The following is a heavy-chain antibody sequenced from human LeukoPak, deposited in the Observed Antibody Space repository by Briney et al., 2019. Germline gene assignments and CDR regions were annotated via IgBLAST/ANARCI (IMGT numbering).Heavy chain of an antibody. CDR1: GFTFSTYN. J-gene: IGHJ3*01. D-gene: IGHD1-26*01. Sequence: GRTLRLSCEASGFTFSTYNMHWVRQAPGKGLVWVTVISIDGENKYYADSVKGRSTVSRDNSKNTLYLQMSTLGDEDTAVYRCARGLVGVSGVFDLWGQGTLVTVSS. CDR3: ARGLVGVSGVFDL. CDR2: ISIDGENK. V-gene: IGHV3-30*04.